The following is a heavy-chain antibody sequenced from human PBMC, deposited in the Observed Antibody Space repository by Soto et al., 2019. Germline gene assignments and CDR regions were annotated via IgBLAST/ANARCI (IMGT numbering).Heavy chain of an antibody. D-gene: IGHD2-2*01. CDR1: GFTFTSYA. CDR3: AKAGDSISRNQPLDS. J-gene: IGHJ4*02. V-gene: IGHV3-23*01. Sequence: GGSLRLSCAASGFTFTSYAMCWVRQAPGKGLEWVSSISVSGDRTFYADSVKGRFTISRDNSRNTLHLQMNSLRAEDTAVDYWAKAGDSISRNQPLDSWGQGTLVTVSS. CDR2: ISVSGDRT.